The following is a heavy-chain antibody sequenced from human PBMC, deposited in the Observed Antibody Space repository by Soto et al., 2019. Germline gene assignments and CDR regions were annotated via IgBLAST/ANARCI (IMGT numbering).Heavy chain of an antibody. CDR2: IIPIFGTA. V-gene: IGHV1-69*13. J-gene: IGHJ4*02. CDR3: AKLAGSTLYYFDY. D-gene: IGHD1-26*01. Sequence: VKVSCKASGGTFSSYAISWVRQAPGQGLEWMGGIIPIFGTANYAQKFQGRVTITADESTSTAYMELSSLRSEDTAVYYCAKLAGSTLYYFDYWGQGTLVTVSS. CDR1: GGTFSSYA.